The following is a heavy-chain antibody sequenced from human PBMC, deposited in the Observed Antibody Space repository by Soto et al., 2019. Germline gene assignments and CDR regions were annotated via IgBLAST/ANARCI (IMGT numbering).Heavy chain of an antibody. Sequence: QITLKESGPTLVKPTQTLTLTCTFSGFSLSTNGVGVGWIRQPPGKALEWLALIYWDRDKRYSPSLRSRLTLTKDTSKNQVVLTMTNMDPVDTATYYCARRRDGTYALDYWGQGALVTVAS. V-gene: IGHV2-5*02. CDR3: ARRRDGTYALDY. CDR2: IYWDRDK. J-gene: IGHJ4*02. CDR1: GFSLSTNGVG. D-gene: IGHD1-26*01.